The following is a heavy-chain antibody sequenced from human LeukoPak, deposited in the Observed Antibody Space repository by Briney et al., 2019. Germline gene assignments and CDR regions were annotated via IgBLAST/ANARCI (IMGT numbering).Heavy chain of an antibody. J-gene: IGHJ4*02. V-gene: IGHV4-4*02. Sequence: SGTLSLTCAVSGGSISSSNWWSWVRQPPGKGLEWIGEIYHSGSTNYNPSLKSRVTISVDKSKNQFSLRLSSVTAADTAVYYCARHRELWFGELSSYYFDYWGQGTLVTVSS. CDR3: ARHRELWFGELSSYYFDY. CDR1: GGSISSSNW. D-gene: IGHD3-10*01. CDR2: IYHSGST.